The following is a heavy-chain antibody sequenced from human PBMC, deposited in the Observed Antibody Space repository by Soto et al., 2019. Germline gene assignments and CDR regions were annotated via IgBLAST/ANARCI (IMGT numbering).Heavy chain of an antibody. V-gene: IGHV1-69*05. D-gene: IGHD5-12*01. J-gene: IGHJ4*02. Sequence: QVQLVQSGAEVKKPGSSVKVSCKTSGDIFSGYSISWVRQAPGQGLEWMGGIIPIFGTTNYAQRFHGRVTXTXDXXTSPVYMELYSLKSEDTAVYYCARDLGSGYDPGDYWGQGTLVTVSS. CDR3: ARDLGSGYDPGDY. CDR2: IIPIFGTT. CDR1: GDIFSGYS.